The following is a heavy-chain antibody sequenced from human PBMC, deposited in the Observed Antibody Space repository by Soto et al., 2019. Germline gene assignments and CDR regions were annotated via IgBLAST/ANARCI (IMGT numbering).Heavy chain of an antibody. V-gene: IGHV4-38-2*01. CDR3: AGYCTGGSCYSSYHYGIDV. Sequence: PSETLSLTCVVSGYSISIGYYCGCIRQPPGKGLEWIGSIFHSGNTYYNPPLKSRATISLDTSKNQFSLNLSSVTAADTAVYYCAGYCTGGSCYSSYHYGIDVWGQGTTVTVSS. CDR1: GYSISIGYY. CDR2: IFHSGNT. D-gene: IGHD2-15*01. J-gene: IGHJ6*02.